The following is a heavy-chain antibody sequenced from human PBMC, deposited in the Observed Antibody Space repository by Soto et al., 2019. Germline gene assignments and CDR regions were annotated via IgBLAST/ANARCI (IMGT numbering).Heavy chain of an antibody. CDR2: ISYDGSNK. J-gene: IGHJ4*02. CDR3: ARDGGGSHKFDY. CDR1: GFTFSSYG. D-gene: IGHD3-16*01. Sequence: QVQLVESGGGVVQPGRSLRLSCAASGFTFSSYGMHWVRQAPGKGLEWVAVISYDGSNKYYADSVKGRFTISRDNSKNTLYLQMNSLRAEDTAVYYCARDGGGSHKFDYWGQGTLVTVSS. V-gene: IGHV3-30*03.